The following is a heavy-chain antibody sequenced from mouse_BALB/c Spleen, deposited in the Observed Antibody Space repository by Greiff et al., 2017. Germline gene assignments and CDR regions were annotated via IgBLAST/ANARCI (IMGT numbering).Heavy chain of an antibody. V-gene: IGHV14-3*02. CDR3: ASPQLSWFAY. CDR1: GFNIKDTY. Sequence: EVKLLESGAELVKPGASVKLSCTASGFNIKDTYMHWVKQRPEQGLEWIGRIDPANGNTKYDPKFQGKATITADTSSNTAYLQLSSLTSEDTAVYYCASPQLSWFAYWGQGTLVTVSA. D-gene: IGHD6-1*01. CDR2: IDPANGNT. J-gene: IGHJ3*01.